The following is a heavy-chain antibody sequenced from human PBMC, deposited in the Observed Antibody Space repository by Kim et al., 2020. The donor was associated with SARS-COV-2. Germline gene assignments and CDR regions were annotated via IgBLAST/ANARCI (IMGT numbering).Heavy chain of an antibody. J-gene: IGHJ2*01. CDR2: ISWNSGSI. CDR1: GFTFDDYA. CDR3: AKGARWLQFETLSSWYFDL. Sequence: GGSLRLSCAASGFTFDDYAMHWVRQAPGKGLEWVSGISWNSGSIGYADSVKGRFTISRDNAKNSLYLQMNSLRAEDTALYYCAKGARWLQFETLSSWYFDLWGRGTLVTVSS. V-gene: IGHV3-9*01. D-gene: IGHD5-12*01.